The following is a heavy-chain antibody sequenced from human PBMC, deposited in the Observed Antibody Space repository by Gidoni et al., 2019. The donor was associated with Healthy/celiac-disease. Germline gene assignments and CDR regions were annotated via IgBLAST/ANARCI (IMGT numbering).Heavy chain of an antibody. D-gene: IGHD6-19*01. CDR3: ARIMVRSGWYGWFDP. Sequence: QVTLKESGPVLVKPTETLTLTCTVSGFSLSNARMGVSWLRQPPGKALEWLAPIFSNDEKSNRTSLKSRLTISKDTSKSQVVLTMTNMDPVDTATYYCARIMVRSGWYGWFDPWGQGTLVTVSS. V-gene: IGHV2-26*01. CDR1: GFSLSNARMG. CDR2: IFSNDEK. J-gene: IGHJ5*02.